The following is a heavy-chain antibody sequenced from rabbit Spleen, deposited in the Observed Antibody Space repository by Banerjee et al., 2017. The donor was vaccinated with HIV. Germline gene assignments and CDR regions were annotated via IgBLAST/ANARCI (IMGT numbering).Heavy chain of an antibody. V-gene: IGHV1S45*01. CDR1: GFSFSEKEV. J-gene: IGHJ6*01. CDR3: ARNYNSAWDL. D-gene: IGHD4-1*01. CDR2: INAVTGKA. Sequence: QEHLEESGGALVTPGGTLTLTCKASGFSFSEKEVMCWVRQAPGKGLEWIACINAVTGKAVYASWAKGRFTFSRTSSTKVTLQMTSLTAADTATYFCARNYNSAWDLWGPGTLVTVS.